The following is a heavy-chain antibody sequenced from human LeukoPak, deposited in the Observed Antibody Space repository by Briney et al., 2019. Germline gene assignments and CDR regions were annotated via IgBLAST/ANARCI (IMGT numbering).Heavy chain of an antibody. D-gene: IGHD3-10*01. J-gene: IGHJ2*01. Sequence: PGGSLRLSCAASGFTFDDYAMHWVRQAPGKGLEWVSGISWNSGSIGYADSVKGRFTISRDNAKNSLYLQMNSLRAEDTAVYYCARRHYGSASYFWYFDLWGRGTLVTVSS. CDR1: GFTFDDYA. V-gene: IGHV3-9*01. CDR2: ISWNSGSI. CDR3: ARRHYGSASYFWYFDL.